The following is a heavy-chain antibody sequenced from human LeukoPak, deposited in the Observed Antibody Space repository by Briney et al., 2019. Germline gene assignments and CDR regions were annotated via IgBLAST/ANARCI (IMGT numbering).Heavy chain of an antibody. CDR2: IYYSGDT. V-gene: IGHV4-39*01. Sequence: SETLSLTCTVSGGSISSSSYYWGWMRQPPGKGLEWIGSIYYSGDTYYNPSLKSRVTTSVDTSKSQFSLRLSSVTAADTAVYYCARHPADSSGYYPSAEYFQHWGQGTLVTVSS. D-gene: IGHD3-22*01. J-gene: IGHJ1*01. CDR1: GGSISSSSYY. CDR3: ARHPADSSGYYPSAEYFQH.